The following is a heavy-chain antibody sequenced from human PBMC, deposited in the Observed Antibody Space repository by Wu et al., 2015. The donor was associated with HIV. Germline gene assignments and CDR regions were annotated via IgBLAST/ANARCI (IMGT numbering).Heavy chain of an antibody. J-gene: IGHJ6*02. D-gene: IGHD2-15*01. CDR2: INGYNGDA. CDR3: ARDLPASGTPRYYYYAMDV. Sequence: QVQLVQSGAEVKKPGASVKVSCKASGYTFTNYGISWLRQAPGQGLEWMGWINGYNGDANYAQKLQGRVTMTIDTSTNTAYMELRSLRSDDTAVYYCARDLPASGTPRYYYYAMDVWGQGTTVTVSS. CDR1: GYTFTNYG. V-gene: IGHV1-18*01.